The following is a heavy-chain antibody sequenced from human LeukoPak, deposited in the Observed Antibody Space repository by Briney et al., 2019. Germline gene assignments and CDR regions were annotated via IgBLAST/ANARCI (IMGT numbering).Heavy chain of an antibody. CDR3: AIDPGYCSGGSCYYFDY. CDR1: GFTFSSYA. J-gene: IGHJ4*02. Sequence: GGSLRLSCAASGFTFSSYAMHWVRQAPAKGLEWVAVISYDGSNKYYTDSVKGRFSISRDNSKNTLYLQMNSLRAEDTAVYYCAIDPGYCSGGSCYYFDYWGQGTLVTVSS. CDR2: ISYDGSNK. D-gene: IGHD2-15*01. V-gene: IGHV3-30*03.